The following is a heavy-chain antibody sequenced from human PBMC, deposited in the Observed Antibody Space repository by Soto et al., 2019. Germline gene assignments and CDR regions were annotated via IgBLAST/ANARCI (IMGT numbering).Heavy chain of an antibody. CDR3: ARDLRITIFGVNYYYGMDV. CDR1: GGTFSSYA. J-gene: IGHJ6*02. CDR2: IIPIFGTA. V-gene: IGHV1-69*01. D-gene: IGHD3-3*01. Sequence: QVQLVQSGAEVKKPGSSVKVSCKASGGTFSSYAISWVRQAPGQGLEWMGGIIPIFGTANYAQKFQGRVTITADESTSTAYMELSSLRSEDTDVYYCARDLRITIFGVNYYYGMDVWGQGTTFTVSS.